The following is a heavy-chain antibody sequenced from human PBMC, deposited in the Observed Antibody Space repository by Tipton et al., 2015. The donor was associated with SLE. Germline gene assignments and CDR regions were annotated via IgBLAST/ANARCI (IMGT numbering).Heavy chain of an antibody. CDR3: AKDHYQAMGATGGDYFDY. V-gene: IGHV3-9*01. J-gene: IGHJ4*02. CDR1: GFTFDDYA. CDR2: ISWNSGSI. Sequence: RSLRLSCAASGFTFDDYAMHWVRQAPGKGLEWVSGISWNSGSIGYADSVKGRFTISRDNAKNSLYLQMNSLRAEDTALYYCAKDHYQAMGATGGDYFDYWGQGTLVTVSS. D-gene: IGHD1-26*01.